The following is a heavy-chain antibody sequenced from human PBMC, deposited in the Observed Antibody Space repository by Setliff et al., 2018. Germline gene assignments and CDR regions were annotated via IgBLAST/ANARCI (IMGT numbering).Heavy chain of an antibody. V-gene: IGHV3-30*03. Sequence: GGSLRLSCAASGFTFSTYRMHWVRQAPGKGLEWVAVILDGGGNKYHSNSVKGRFTIARDNSKNTLYLQMNSLRPEDTAVYYCARTCXXXGCCAGLESWGQGTPVTVSS. CDR3: ARTCXXXGCCAGLES. CDR2: ILDGGGNK. D-gene: IGHD2-15*01. CDR1: GFTFSTYR. J-gene: IGHJ4*02.